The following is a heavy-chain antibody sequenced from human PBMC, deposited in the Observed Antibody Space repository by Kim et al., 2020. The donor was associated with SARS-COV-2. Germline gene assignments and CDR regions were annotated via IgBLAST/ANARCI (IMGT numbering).Heavy chain of an antibody. Sequence: GGSLRLSCAASGFTFSSYGMHWVRQAPGKGLEWVAVISYDGSNKYYADSVKGRFTISRDNSKNTLYLQMNSLRAEDTAVYYCAKDGSSVGATHYFDYWGQGTLVTVSS. CDR3: AKDGSSVGATHYFDY. V-gene: IGHV3-30*18. CDR1: GFTFSSYG. CDR2: ISYDGSNK. D-gene: IGHD1-26*01. J-gene: IGHJ4*02.